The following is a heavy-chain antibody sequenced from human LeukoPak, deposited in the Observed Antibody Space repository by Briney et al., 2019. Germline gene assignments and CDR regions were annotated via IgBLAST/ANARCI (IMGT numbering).Heavy chain of an antibody. CDR3: ARTGGSSSWYGFTYKWFDP. CDR1: GGSISTYY. J-gene: IGHJ5*02. CDR2: IYYSGST. D-gene: IGHD6-13*01. V-gene: IGHV4-59*01. Sequence: PSETLSLTCTVSGGSISTYYWSWIRQPPGKGLEWIGYIYYSGSTSYNPSLKSRVTISVDTSKNQFSLKLSSVTAADTAVYYCARTGGSSSWYGFTYKWFDPWGQGTLVTVSS.